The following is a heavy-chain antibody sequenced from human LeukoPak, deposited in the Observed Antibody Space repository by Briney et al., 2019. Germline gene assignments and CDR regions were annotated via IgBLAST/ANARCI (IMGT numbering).Heavy chain of an antibody. Sequence: IPGGSLRLSCAASGFTFSSYSMNWVRQAPGKGLEWIGEINHSGSTNYNPSLKSRVTISVDTSKNQFSLKLSSVTAADTAVYYCARQEGWLRSRRKFDYWGQGTLVTVSS. CDR2: INHSGST. V-gene: IGHV4-34*01. J-gene: IGHJ4*02. CDR1: GFTFSSYS. D-gene: IGHD5-12*01. CDR3: ARQEGWLRSRRKFDY.